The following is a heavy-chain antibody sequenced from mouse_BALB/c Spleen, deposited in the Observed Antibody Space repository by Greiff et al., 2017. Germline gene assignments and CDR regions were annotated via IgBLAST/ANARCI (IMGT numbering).Heavy chain of an antibody. J-gene: IGHJ4*01. CDR3: ASVDGYYVGYYAMDY. V-gene: IGHV7-3*02. CDR1: GFTFTDYY. CDR2: IRNKANGYTT. Sequence: EVMLVESGGGLVQPGGSLRLSCATSGFTFTDYYMSWVRQPPGKALEWLGFIRNKANGYTTEYSASVKGQFTISRDNSQSILYLQMNTLRAEDSATYDCASVDGYYVGYYAMDYWGQGTSVTVSS. D-gene: IGHD2-3*01.